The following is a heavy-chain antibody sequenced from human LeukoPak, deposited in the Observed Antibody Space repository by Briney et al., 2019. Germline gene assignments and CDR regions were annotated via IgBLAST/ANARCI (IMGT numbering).Heavy chain of an antibody. J-gene: IGHJ4*02. V-gene: IGHV1-69*05. D-gene: IGHD6-13*01. Sequence: GASVKVSCKASGGTFSSYAISWVRQAPGQGLEWMGGIIPIFGTANYAQKFQERVTITRDMSTSTAYMELSSLRSEDTAVYYCAAFSIAAAGIRPFDYWGQGTLVTVSS. CDR2: IIPIFGTA. CDR3: AAFSIAAAGIRPFDY. CDR1: GGTFSSYA.